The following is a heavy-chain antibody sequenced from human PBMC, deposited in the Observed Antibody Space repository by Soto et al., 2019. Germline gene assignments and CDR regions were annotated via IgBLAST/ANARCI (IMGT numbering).Heavy chain of an antibody. J-gene: IGHJ6*02. CDR1: GFTFIGSA. CDR3: TRDLTFGAGRYYYYGMDV. CDR2: IRSKANSYAT. D-gene: IGHD3-3*02. Sequence: GGSLRVSCAASGFTFIGSAMHWVRQASGKGLEWVGRIRSKANSYATAYAASVKGRFTISRDDSKNTAYLQMNSLKTEDTAVYYCTRDLTFGAGRYYYYGMDVWGQGTTVTVSS. V-gene: IGHV3-73*01.